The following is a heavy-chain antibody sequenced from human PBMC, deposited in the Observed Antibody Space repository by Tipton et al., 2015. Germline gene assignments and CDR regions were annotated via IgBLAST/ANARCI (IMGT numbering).Heavy chain of an antibody. CDR1: GLTFDDYA. J-gene: IGHJ3*02. CDR2: INWNSGSI. Sequence: SLRLSCAASGLTFDDYAMHWVRQAPGKGLEWVSGINWNSGSIGYADSVKGRFTISRDNAKNSLYLQMNSLRPEDTALYYCAKGLGYCSRTSCHPVGAFDIWGHGTMVTVSS. D-gene: IGHD2-2*01. CDR3: AKGLGYCSRTSCHPVGAFDI. V-gene: IGHV3-9*01.